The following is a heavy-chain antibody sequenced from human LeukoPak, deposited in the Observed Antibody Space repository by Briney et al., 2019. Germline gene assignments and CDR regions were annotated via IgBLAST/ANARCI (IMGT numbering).Heavy chain of an antibody. V-gene: IGHV3-23*01. D-gene: IGHD3-10*01. CDR2: ISGSGGST. Sequence: GGSLRLSCAASGFTFSSYAMSWVRQAPGKGLEWVSAISGSGGSTYYADSVKGRFTISRDNSKNTLYLQMNSLRAEDTAVYYCARISGSGSNYGPFDYWGQGTLVTVSS. CDR1: GFTFSSYA. J-gene: IGHJ4*02. CDR3: ARISGSGSNYGPFDY.